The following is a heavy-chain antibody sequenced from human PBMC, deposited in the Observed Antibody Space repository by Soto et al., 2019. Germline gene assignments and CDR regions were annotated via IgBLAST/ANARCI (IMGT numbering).Heavy chain of an antibody. J-gene: IGHJ6*02. Sequence: SETLSLTCAVYGGSFSGYYWSWIRQPPGKGLEWIGEINHSGSTNYNPPLKSRVTISVDTSKNQFSLKLSSVTAADTAVYYCASGGFGCSGGSCYYSYYGMDVWGQGNTVTVSS. CDR2: INHSGST. CDR1: GGSFSGYY. CDR3: ASGGFGCSGGSCYYSYYGMDV. V-gene: IGHV4-34*01. D-gene: IGHD2-15*01.